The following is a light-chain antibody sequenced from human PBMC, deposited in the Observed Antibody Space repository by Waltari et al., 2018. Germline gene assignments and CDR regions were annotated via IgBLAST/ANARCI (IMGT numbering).Light chain of an antibody. CDR1: QSVRSN. V-gene: IGKV3-15*01. J-gene: IGKJ1*01. CDR3: QQYNDWWT. Sequence: EVVMTKSPATLSVSPGERATLSCRASQSVRSNLAWFQQKPGQAPRLLISGASTRATNIPVRFSGSGSGTEFTLTISSLQSEDFAVYYCQQYNDWWTFGQGTKVEIK. CDR2: GAS.